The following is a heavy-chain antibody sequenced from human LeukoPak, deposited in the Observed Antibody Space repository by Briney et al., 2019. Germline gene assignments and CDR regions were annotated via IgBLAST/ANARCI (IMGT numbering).Heavy chain of an antibody. CDR1: GGSISSYY. V-gene: IGHV4-59*01. Sequence: SETLSLTCTVSGGSISSYYWSCIRQPPGKGLEWIGYIYYSGSTNYNPSLKSRVTISVDTYKNQFSLKLSSVTAADTAVYYCARNSYSSSWYNYYYYGMDVWGQGTTVTVSS. CDR3: ARNSYSSSWYNYYYYGMDV. CDR2: IYYSGST. D-gene: IGHD6-13*01. J-gene: IGHJ6*02.